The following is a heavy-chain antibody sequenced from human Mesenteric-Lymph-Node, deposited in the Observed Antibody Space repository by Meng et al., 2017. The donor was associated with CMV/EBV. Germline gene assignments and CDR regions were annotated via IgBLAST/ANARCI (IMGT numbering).Heavy chain of an antibody. D-gene: IGHD3-3*01. CDR2: ISSSGSFI. Sequence: GGSLRLSCAASGFTFSSYSMNWVRQAPGKGLEWVSSISSSGSFIYYADSVRGRFTISRDNAKNSLYLQMNSLRAEDTAVYYCAGTDFWSGYNYYYYYVMDVWGQGTTVTVSS. CDR3: AGTDFWSGYNYYYYYVMDV. J-gene: IGHJ6*02. V-gene: IGHV3-21*01. CDR1: GFTFSSYS.